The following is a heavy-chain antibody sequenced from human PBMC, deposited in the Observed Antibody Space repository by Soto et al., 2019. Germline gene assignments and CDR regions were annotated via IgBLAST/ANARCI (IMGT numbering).Heavy chain of an antibody. V-gene: IGHV3-53*01. CDR3: ARGLNYFDY. CDR1: RFTVSSNH. CDR2: IYSGGST. J-gene: IGHJ4*02. Sequence: EVQLVESGGGLIRPGGSLRLSCAASRFTVSSNHMSWVRQAPGKGLEWVSIIYSGGSTYYTDSVKGRFTISRDNAKNTLYLQMSSLRAEDTAIYYCARGLNYFDYWGQGTLVTVSS.